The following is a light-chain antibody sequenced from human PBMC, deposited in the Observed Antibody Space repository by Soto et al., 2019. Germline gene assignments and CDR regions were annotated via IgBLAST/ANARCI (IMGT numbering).Light chain of an antibody. J-gene: IGKJ4*01. CDR2: DTS. V-gene: IGKV3-15*01. Sequence: EIVMTQSPGTLSLSTGERATLSCRASQSVSNNYLAWYQQKPGQAPRLLIYDTSARATGVPARFSGSRSGTEFTLTINSLQSEDFAVYYCQRYNIWPLTFGGGAKVAIK. CDR1: QSVSNN. CDR3: QRYNIWPLT.